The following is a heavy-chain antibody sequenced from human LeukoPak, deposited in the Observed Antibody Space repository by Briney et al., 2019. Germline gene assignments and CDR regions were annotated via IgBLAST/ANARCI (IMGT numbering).Heavy chain of an antibody. J-gene: IGHJ6*03. V-gene: IGHV4-39*01. CDR2: IYYSGST. CDR1: GGSIITSSYF. Sequence: SETLSLTCTVSGGSIITSSYFWGWVRQPPGKGLEWIGSIYYSGSTYYNASLKSRVTLSVDKSKNQFFLKLSSVTGADTAVYYCARHNHDYYYYMDVWGKGTTVTVSS. CDR3: ARHNHDYYYYMDV.